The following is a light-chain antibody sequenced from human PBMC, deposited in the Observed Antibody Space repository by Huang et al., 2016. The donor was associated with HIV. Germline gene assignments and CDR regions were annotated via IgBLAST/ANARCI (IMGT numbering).Light chain of an antibody. Sequence: EIVLTQSPGTLSLSPGERATLSCRASQSVRSSYLDWYQQKPGQTPRLLIYGASSRATGIPDRFSGSGSGTDFTLTISRLEPEDFAVYYCQQYGRSPPFSFGPGTKVDIK. CDR3: QQYGRSPPFS. V-gene: IGKV3-20*01. J-gene: IGKJ3*01. CDR1: QSVRSSY. CDR2: GAS.